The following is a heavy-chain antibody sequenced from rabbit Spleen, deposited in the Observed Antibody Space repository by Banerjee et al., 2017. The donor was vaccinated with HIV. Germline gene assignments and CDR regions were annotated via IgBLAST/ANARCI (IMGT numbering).Heavy chain of an antibody. CDR2: IYTANSAST. CDR1: GFSFSSVYD. J-gene: IGHJ4*01. CDR3: ARADIAAHNFDL. Sequence: QSLEESGGDLVKPGASLTLTCTASGFSFSSVYDMCWVRQAPGKGLEWIAYIYTANSASTYYATWAKGRFTISKTSSTTLTLQMTSLTAADTSTYFCARADIAAHNFDLWGQGTLVTVS. V-gene: IGHV1S40*01.